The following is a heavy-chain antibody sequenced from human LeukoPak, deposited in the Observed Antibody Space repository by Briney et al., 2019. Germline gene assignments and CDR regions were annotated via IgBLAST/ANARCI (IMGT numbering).Heavy chain of an antibody. CDR3: ARDPNYYDSSGYYSYFDY. CDR2: INPNSGGT. V-gene: IGHV1-2*02. J-gene: IGHJ4*02. D-gene: IGHD3-22*01. Sequence: ASVKVSCKASGYTFTGYYMHWVRQAPGQGLEWMGWINPNSGGTNYAQKLQGRVTMTTDTSTSTAYMELRSLRSDDTAVYYCARDPNYYDSSGYYSYFDYWGQGTLVTVSS. CDR1: GYTFTGYY.